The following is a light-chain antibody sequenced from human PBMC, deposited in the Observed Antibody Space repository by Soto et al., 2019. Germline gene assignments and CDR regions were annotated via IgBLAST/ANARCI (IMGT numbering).Light chain of an antibody. CDR1: QSVSSN. J-gene: IGKJ4*01. CDR3: HQRSSWPPT. CDR2: DAS. Sequence: ENVLTQSPATLPLSPGERATLSCRASQSVSSNLAWYQQKPGQAPRLLIYDASNRATGIPARFSGSGSGTDFTLTISSLQPEDFADYYCHQRSSWPPTFGGGTKVEIK. V-gene: IGKV3-11*01.